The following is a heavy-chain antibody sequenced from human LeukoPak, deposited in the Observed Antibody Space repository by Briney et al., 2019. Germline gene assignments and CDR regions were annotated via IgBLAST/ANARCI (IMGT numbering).Heavy chain of an antibody. J-gene: IGHJ4*02. Sequence: GASVKVSCKVSGYTLTELSMHWVRQAPGKGLEWMGGFDPEDGETIYAQKFQGRVTMTEDTSTDTAYMELSSLRSEDTAVYYCATGGSGWYNFDYWGQGTLVTVSP. CDR1: GYTLTELS. CDR3: ATGGSGWYNFDY. D-gene: IGHD6-19*01. CDR2: FDPEDGET. V-gene: IGHV1-24*01.